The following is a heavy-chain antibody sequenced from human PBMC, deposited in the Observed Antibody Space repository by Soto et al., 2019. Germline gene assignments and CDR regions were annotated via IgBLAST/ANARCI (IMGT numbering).Heavy chain of an antibody. CDR2: IIPICGTA. CDR3: ARVNRNYDGLGPPRDY. D-gene: IGHD1-7*01. V-gene: IGHV1-69*01. Sequence: QVQLVQSGAEVKKPGSSVKVSCKASGGTFSSYAISWVRQAPGQGLEWMGGIIPICGTANYAQKFQGRVTITADESTRTAQMELSSLRSDDTAVYYCARVNRNYDGLGPPRDYWGQGTLVTVST. CDR1: GGTFSSYA. J-gene: IGHJ4*02.